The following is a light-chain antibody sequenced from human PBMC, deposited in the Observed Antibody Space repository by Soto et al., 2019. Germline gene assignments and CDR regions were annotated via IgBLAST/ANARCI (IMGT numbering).Light chain of an antibody. J-gene: IGLJ3*02. CDR2: DVS. CDR3: SSYAGTTWV. Sequence: QSALTQPASVSGSPGQSITISCTGTSSDVGAYNFVSWYQQHPGKAPKLMIYDVSNRPSGVSNRFSGSKSGNTASLTISGLQAEDEADYYCSSYAGTTWVFGGGTKLTVL. V-gene: IGLV2-14*01. CDR1: SSDVGAYNF.